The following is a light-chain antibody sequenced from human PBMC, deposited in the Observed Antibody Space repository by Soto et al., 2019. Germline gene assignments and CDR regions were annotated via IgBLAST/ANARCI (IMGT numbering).Light chain of an antibody. CDR2: EVS. J-gene: IGLJ3*02. Sequence: QSALTQPASVSGSPGQSITISCTGTSSDVGGYNYVSWYQQHPGKAPKLMIYEVSNRPSGVSNRFSGSKSGNTASLTISGLQPEDEASYFCGSYTSATTWVFGGGTQLTVL. CDR3: GSYTSATTWV. CDR1: SSDVGGYNY. V-gene: IGLV2-14*01.